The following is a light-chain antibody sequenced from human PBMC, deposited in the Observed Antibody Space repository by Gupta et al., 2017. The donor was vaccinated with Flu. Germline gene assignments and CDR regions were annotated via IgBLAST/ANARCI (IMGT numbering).Light chain of an antibody. Sequence: VVMTQSPLSLPVIIGQPASISCRSSQSLVSSTGKTYLNWFQQRPGQSPRRLIYKVSNRDSGVPDRFSGSGSGTDFTLEISRVEAEDVGVYYCMQGTHWPPYTFGQGTKLEIK. CDR2: KVS. CDR1: QSLVSSTGKTY. J-gene: IGKJ2*01. CDR3: MQGTHWPPYT. V-gene: IGKV2-30*01.